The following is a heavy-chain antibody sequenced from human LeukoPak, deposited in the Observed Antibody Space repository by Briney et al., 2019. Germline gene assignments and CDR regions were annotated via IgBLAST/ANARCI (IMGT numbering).Heavy chain of an antibody. CDR1: GFTFGDYA. CDR2: IRSKAYGGTT. J-gene: IGHJ4*02. D-gene: IGHD6-13*01. V-gene: IGHV3-49*03. Sequence: GGSLRLSCTASGFTFGDYAISWFRQAPGKGLEWVGFIRSKAYGGTTEYAASVKGRFTISRGDSKSIAYLQMNSLKTEDTAVYYCTRVYSSSWYTFDYWGQGTLVTVSS. CDR3: TRVYSSSWYTFDY.